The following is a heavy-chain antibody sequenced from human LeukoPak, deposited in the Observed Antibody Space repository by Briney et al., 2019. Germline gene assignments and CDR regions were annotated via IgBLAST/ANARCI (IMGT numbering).Heavy chain of an antibody. J-gene: IGHJ4*02. CDR1: GFTFSSYG. D-gene: IGHD3-10*01. CDR2: IRYDGSNK. Sequence: GGSLRLSCAASGFTFSSYGMHWVRQAPGKGLEWVAFIRYDGSNKYYADSVKGRFTISRDNAKNTLYLQMNSLRAEDTAVYYCARLGGYGSGYWGQGTLVTVSS. CDR3: ARLGGYGSGY. V-gene: IGHV3-30*02.